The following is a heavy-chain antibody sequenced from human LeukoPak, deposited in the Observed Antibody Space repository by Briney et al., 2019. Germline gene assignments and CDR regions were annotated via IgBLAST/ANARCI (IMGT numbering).Heavy chain of an antibody. Sequence: AGGSLRLSCAASGFTFSSYWMSWVRQAPGKGLEWVANIKQDGSEKYYVDSVKGRFTISRDNAKNSLYLQMNSLRAEDTAVYYCARYPAYGPSDAFDIWGQGTMVTVS. V-gene: IGHV3-7*01. CDR2: IKQDGSEK. D-gene: IGHD3-10*01. CDR1: GFTFSSYW. J-gene: IGHJ3*02. CDR3: ARYPAYGPSDAFDI.